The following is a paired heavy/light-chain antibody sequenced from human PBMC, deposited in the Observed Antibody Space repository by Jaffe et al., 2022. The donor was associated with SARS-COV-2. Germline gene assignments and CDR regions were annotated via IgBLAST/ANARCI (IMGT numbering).Heavy chain of an antibody. CDR3: ARGRVGARRPYIAAAGSGGWFDP. J-gene: IGHJ5*02. Sequence: QVQLQQWGAGLLKPSETLSLTCAVYGGSFSGYYWSWIRQPPGKGLEWIGEINHSGSTNYNPSLKSRVTISVDTSKNQFSLKLSSVTAADTAVYYCARGRVGARRPYIAAAGSGGWFDPWGQGTLVTVSS. CDR1: GGSFSGYY. V-gene: IGHV4-34*01. CDR2: INHSGST. D-gene: IGHD6-13*01.
Light chain of an antibody. CDR2: DDS. J-gene: IGLJ2*01. Sequence: SYVLTQPPSVSVAPGQTARITCGGNNIGSKSVHWYQQKPGQAPVLVVYDDSDRPSGIPERFSGSNSGNTATLTISRVEAGDEADYYCQVWDSSSDRVVFGGGTKLTVL. V-gene: IGLV3-21*02. CDR3: QVWDSSSDRVV. CDR1: NIGSKS.